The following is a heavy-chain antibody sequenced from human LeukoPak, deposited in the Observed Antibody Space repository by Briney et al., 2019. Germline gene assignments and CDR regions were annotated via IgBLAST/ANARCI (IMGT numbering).Heavy chain of an antibody. CDR1: GFTFSDYY. V-gene: IGHV3-11*06. CDR3: ARREKEGYYDFWSGYYPLFDY. CDR2: ISSSSSYT. J-gene: IGHJ4*02. Sequence: GGSLRLSCAASGFTFSDYYMSWIRQAPGKGLEWVSYISSSSSYTNYADSVKGRFTISRDNAKNSLYLQMNSLRAEDTAVYYCARREKEGYYDFWSGYYPLFDYWGQGTLVTVSS. D-gene: IGHD3-3*01.